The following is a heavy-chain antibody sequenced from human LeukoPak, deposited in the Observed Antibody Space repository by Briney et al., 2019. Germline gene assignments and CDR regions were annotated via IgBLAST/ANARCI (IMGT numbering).Heavy chain of an antibody. CDR2: ISGSGGST. D-gene: IGHD3-10*01. V-gene: IGHV3-23*01. Sequence: GGSLRLSCAASGFTFSSYAMSWVRQAPGKGLEWVSAISGSGGSTYYADSVKGRFTISRDNSKNTLYLQMNSLRAEDTAVYYCAKDPRWGNYYGSGTWGQGTLVTVSS. CDR1: GFTFSSYA. CDR3: AKDPRWGNYYGSGT. J-gene: IGHJ5*02.